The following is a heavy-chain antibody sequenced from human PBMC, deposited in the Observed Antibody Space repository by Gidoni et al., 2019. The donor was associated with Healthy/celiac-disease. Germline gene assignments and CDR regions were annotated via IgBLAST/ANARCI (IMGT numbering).Heavy chain of an antibody. CDR3: ARRPHRVGYYYYGMDV. Sequence: QVQLVQSGAEVKKPGASVKVSCKASGYTFTSYDINWVRQATGQGLEWMGWMNPNSGNTGYAQKFQGRVTMTRNTSISTAYMELSSLRSEDTAVYYCARRPHRVGYYYYGMDVWGQGTTVTVSS. V-gene: IGHV1-8*01. CDR1: GYTFTSYD. D-gene: IGHD1-26*01. CDR2: MNPNSGNT. J-gene: IGHJ6*02.